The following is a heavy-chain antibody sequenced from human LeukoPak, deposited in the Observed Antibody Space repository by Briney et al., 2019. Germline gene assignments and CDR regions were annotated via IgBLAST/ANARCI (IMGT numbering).Heavy chain of an antibody. CDR1: GGTFSSYA. J-gene: IGHJ4*02. D-gene: IGHD1-1*01. CDR2: IIPIFGTA. V-gene: IGHV1-69*13. Sequence: ASVKVSCKASGGTFSSYAISWVRQAPGQGLEWMGGIIPIFGTANYAQKFQGRVTITADESTSTAYMELSSLRSEDTAVYYCASGGSVQLDCDYWGQGTLVTVSS. CDR3: ASGGSVQLDCDY.